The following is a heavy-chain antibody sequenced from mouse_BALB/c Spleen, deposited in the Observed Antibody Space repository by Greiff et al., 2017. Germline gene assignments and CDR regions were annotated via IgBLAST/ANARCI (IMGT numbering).Heavy chain of an antibody. CDR2: IDPANGNT. D-gene: IGHD1-1*01. CDR3: APSVVANYAMDY. CDR1: GFNIKDTY. Sequence: VQLKESGAELVKPGASVKLSCTASGFNIKDTYMHWVKQRPEQGLEWIGRIDPANGNTKYDPKFQGKATITADTSSNTAYLQLSSLTSEDTAVYYCAPSVVANYAMDYWGQGTSVTVSS. V-gene: IGHV14-3*02. J-gene: IGHJ4*01.